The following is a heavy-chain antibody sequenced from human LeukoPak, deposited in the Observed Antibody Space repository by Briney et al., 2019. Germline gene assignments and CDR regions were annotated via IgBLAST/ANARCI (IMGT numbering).Heavy chain of an antibody. Sequence: ASEALSLTCTVSGGSISSYYWSWIRQPPGKGLEWIGYIYYSGSTNYNPSLKSRVTISVDTSKNQFSLKLSSVTAADTAVYYCARRPRGIIITSWFDSWGQGTLVTVSA. V-gene: IGHV4-59*01. D-gene: IGHD3-10*01. CDR1: GGSISSYY. CDR2: IYYSGST. J-gene: IGHJ5*01. CDR3: ARRPRGIIITSWFDS.